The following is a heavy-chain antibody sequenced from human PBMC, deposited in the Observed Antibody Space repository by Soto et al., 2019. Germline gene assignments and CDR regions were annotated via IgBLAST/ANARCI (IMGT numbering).Heavy chain of an antibody. CDR2: ILYDGSNK. Sequence: PGGSLRLACVASGLSVRSQAMDGVRQAPGKGLEWVAVILYDGSNKYYADSVKGRFTISRDNSKNTLYLEMNSLRAEDTAVYYCARGWSTSSSVFAYWGQGTQVTVSS. D-gene: IGHD6-13*01. CDR1: GLSVRSQA. CDR3: ARGWSTSSSVFAY. V-gene: IGHV3-33*01. J-gene: IGHJ4*02.